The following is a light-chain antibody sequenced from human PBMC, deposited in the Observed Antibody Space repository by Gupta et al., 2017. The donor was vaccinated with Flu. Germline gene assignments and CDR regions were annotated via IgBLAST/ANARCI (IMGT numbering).Light chain of an antibody. Sequence: EIVMTQSAATLSVSPGERATLSCRASQNVGSKLAWYQQKPGQAPRLLIFGASTRDTGIPARFSGSGCGKDFPLTISSRQWEDFALYYCQQYQNWPPITFGQRTRLEIK. J-gene: IGKJ5*01. V-gene: IGKV3-15*01. CDR3: QQYQNWPPIT. CDR2: GAS. CDR1: QNVGSK.